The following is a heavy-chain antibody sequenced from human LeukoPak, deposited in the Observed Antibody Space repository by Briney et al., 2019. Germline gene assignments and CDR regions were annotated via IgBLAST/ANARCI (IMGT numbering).Heavy chain of an antibody. CDR1: GFTVSSNY. J-gene: IGHJ4*02. CDR3: AIQGMTTPTHY. D-gene: IGHD4-11*01. V-gene: IGHV3-53*01. Sequence: SGGSLRLSGAASGFTVSSNYMSWVRQAPGKGLEWVSVIYSGGSTYYADSVKGRFTISRDNSKNTLYLQMNSLRAEDTAVYYCAIQGMTTPTHYWGQGTLVTVSS. CDR2: IYSGGST.